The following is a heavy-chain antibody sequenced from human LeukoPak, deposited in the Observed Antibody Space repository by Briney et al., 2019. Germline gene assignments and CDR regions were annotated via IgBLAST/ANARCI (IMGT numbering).Heavy chain of an antibody. D-gene: IGHD3-10*01. J-gene: IGHJ5*02. Sequence: SETLSLTCAVSVGSISSYYWSWIRESLGEGVGCIGYIHYTGSTNSNPSLKSRVTISVETSKNQFSLKLKSVTAADTAVYYCARGGYYGSGNDFRFDPWGQGTLVTVSS. CDR1: VGSISSYY. V-gene: IGHV4-59*01. CDR3: ARGGYYGSGNDFRFDP. CDR2: IHYTGST.